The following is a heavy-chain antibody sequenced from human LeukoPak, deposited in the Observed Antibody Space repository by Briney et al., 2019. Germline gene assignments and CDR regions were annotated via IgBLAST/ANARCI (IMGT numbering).Heavy chain of an antibody. Sequence: GGSLRLSCTASGFTFGDYAMSWVRQAPGKGLEWVGFIRSKAYGGTTVYAASVRGRFTISRDDSKSIAYLQMNSLKNEDTAVYYCTRAGYDFWSGYYTGMVGYYFDYWGQGTLVTVSS. V-gene: IGHV3-49*04. D-gene: IGHD3-3*01. CDR3: TRAGYDFWSGYYTGMVGYYFDY. CDR2: IRSKAYGGTT. J-gene: IGHJ4*02. CDR1: GFTFGDYA.